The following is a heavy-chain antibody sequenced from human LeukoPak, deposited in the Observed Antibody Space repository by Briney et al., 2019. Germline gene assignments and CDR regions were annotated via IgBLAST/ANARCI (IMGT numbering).Heavy chain of an antibody. CDR1: GFIFSSYW. J-gene: IGHJ6*03. V-gene: IGHV3-7*01. CDR3: ARVAYTASYYYYYYYMDV. Sequence: GGSLRLSCAASGFIFSSYWMSWVRQAPGKGLEWVANIKQDGSEKYYVDSVKGRFTISRDNAKNSLYLQMNSLRAEDTAVYYCARVAYTASYYYYYYYMDVWGKGTTVTVSS. CDR2: IKQDGSEK. D-gene: IGHD4-11*01.